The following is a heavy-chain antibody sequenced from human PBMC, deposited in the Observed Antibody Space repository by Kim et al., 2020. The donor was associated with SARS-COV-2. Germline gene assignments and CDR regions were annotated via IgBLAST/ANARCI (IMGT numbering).Heavy chain of an antibody. Sequence: GGSLRLSCAVSGFTFSDHAMHWVRQAPGKGLEWVSGISWNSGTIGYADSVKGRFTISRDTAKNSLYLQMNSLTAEDTALYYCAKDPGGRYFYWRTWFDP. V-gene: IGHV3-9*01. CDR3: AKDPGGRYFYWRTWFDP. CDR2: ISWNSGTI. D-gene: IGHD3-9*01. CDR1: GFTFSDHA. J-gene: IGHJ5*02.